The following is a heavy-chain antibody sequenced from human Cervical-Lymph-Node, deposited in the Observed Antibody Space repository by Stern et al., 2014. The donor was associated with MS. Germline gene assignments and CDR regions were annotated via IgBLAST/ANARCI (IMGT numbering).Heavy chain of an antibody. Sequence: QVQLVQSGAEVKKPGASVKVSCKTSGGTLNKYGISWVRQAPGKGLEWMGGIIPILGPANYAQKVQGRVTIPADESTTTAYMELSSLTSEDTAIYYCAQAIETHLVYDFFDIWGQGTMVTVSS. CDR3: AQAIETHLVYDFFDI. D-gene: IGHD3-3*01. J-gene: IGHJ3*02. CDR2: IIPILGPA. V-gene: IGHV1-69*11. CDR1: GGTLNKYG.